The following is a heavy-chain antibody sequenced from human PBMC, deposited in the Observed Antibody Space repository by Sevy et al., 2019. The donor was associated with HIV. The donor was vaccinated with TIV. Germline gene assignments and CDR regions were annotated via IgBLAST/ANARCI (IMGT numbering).Heavy chain of an antibody. CDR3: AKHYIHDIADGWYFDL. CDR2: IRGGGGGT. J-gene: IGHJ2*01. CDR1: GFTFNNYA. V-gene: IGHV3-23*01. Sequence: GGSLRLSCAASGFTFNNYAMSWVRQAPGKGLEGKGLEWVSTIRGGGGGTYYADSVRGRLTISRNNSKNTLNLQVNSLRFGDTAVYYCAKHYIHDIADGWYFDLWGRGTLVTVSS. D-gene: IGHD6-13*01.